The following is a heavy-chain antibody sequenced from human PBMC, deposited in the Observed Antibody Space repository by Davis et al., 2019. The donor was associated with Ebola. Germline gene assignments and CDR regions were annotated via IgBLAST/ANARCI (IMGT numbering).Heavy chain of an antibody. CDR1: GYTFTSYA. J-gene: IGHJ6*02. CDR3: ARGGITMMIVPRDYYYGLDV. CDR2: INAGNGNT. V-gene: IGHV1-3*01. Sequence: AASVKVSCKASGYTFTSYAMHWVRQAPGQRLEWMGWINAGNGNTKYSQKFQGRVTITRDTSASTAYMGMSRLRSDDTAVYFCARGGITMMIVPRDYYYGLDVWGQGTTVTVSS. D-gene: IGHD3-22*01.